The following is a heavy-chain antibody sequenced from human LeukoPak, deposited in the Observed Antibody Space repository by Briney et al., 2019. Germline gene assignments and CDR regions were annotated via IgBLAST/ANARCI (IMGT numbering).Heavy chain of an antibody. J-gene: IGHJ3*02. Sequence: ASVKVSCKASGYTFTSYGISWVRQAPGQGLEWMGWISAYNGNTNYAQKLQGRVTMTTDTSTSTAYMELRSLRSDDTAVYYCARVGRDMIVAVSDAFDIWGQGTMVTVSS. CDR2: ISAYNGNT. D-gene: IGHD3-22*01. CDR1: GYTFTSYG. V-gene: IGHV1-18*01. CDR3: ARVGRDMIVAVSDAFDI.